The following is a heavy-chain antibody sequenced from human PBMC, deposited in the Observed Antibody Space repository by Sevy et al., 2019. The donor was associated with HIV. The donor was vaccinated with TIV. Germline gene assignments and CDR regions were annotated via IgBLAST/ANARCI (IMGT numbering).Heavy chain of an antibody. CDR3: ARSEDFYDSSGYSQPFDY. Sequence: ASVKVSCKASGYTFTGYYMHWVRQAPGQGLEWMGWINPNSGGTNNAQKFQGRVTMTRDTSFSTAYMELSRLRSDDTAVYYCARSEDFYDSSGYSQPFDYWGQGTLVTVSS. CDR1: GYTFTGYY. CDR2: INPNSGGT. D-gene: IGHD3-22*01. J-gene: IGHJ4*02. V-gene: IGHV1-2*02.